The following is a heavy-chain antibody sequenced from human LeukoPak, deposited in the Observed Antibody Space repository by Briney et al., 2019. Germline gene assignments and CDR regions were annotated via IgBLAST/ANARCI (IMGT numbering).Heavy chain of an antibody. Sequence: GGSLRLSCAASGFTFSSYSMNWVRQAPGKGLEWVSSISSSSSYIYYADSVKGRFTISRDNAKNALYLQMNSLRAEDTAVYYCARVTLDYGDYELGYWGQGTLVTVSS. CDR1: GFTFSSYS. V-gene: IGHV3-21*01. D-gene: IGHD4-17*01. CDR3: ARVTLDYGDYELGY. J-gene: IGHJ4*02. CDR2: ISSSSSYI.